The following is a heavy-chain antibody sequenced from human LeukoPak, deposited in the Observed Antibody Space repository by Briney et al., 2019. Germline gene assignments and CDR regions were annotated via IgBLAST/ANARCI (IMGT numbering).Heavy chain of an antibody. Sequence: SETLSLTCSVSGYPISSGYYWGWIRQPPGKGLEWIGSIDHSGSTYYNPSLKSRVTISVVTSKNQFSLKLRSATAADTAVYYCARDSALAQAVMFDYWGQGTLVTVSS. V-gene: IGHV4-38-2*02. CDR3: ARDSALAQAVMFDY. D-gene: IGHD6-19*01. CDR1: GYPISSGYY. J-gene: IGHJ4*02. CDR2: IDHSGST.